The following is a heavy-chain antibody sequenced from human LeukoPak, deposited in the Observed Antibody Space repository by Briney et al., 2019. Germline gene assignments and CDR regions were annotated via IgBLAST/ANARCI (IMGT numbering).Heavy chain of an antibody. Sequence: PGGSLRLSCAASGFTFSTYAMSWVRQAPGKGLEWVSSISDNGYTTYYAGSVRGRFTISRDNSKNTVYLQMIGLRAEDTAVYFCAKYYYDSSGYYDAAPLDSWGQGTLVTVFS. CDR1: GFTFSTYA. CDR2: ISDNGYTT. J-gene: IGHJ4*02. D-gene: IGHD3-22*01. V-gene: IGHV3-23*01. CDR3: AKYYYDSSGYYDAAPLDS.